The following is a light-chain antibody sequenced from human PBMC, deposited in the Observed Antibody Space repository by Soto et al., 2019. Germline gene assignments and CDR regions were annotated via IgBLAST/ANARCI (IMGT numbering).Light chain of an antibody. Sequence: EIVLTQSPGTLSLSPGERATLSCRASQSVSSSYLAWDQQKPGQAPRIVVYGASSRATGIPDRISGSGSGTDFTLTISRLEPEDFAVYYCQQYGSSPRGTFGQGTKVDIK. CDR2: GAS. CDR3: QQYGSSPRGT. V-gene: IGKV3-20*01. J-gene: IGKJ1*01. CDR1: QSVSSSY.